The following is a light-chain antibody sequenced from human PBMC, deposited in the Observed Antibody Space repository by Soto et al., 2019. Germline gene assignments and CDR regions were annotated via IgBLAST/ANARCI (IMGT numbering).Light chain of an antibody. J-gene: IGKJ1*01. CDR3: QQYFEWPPMT. CDR2: GAS. Sequence: EVVLTQSPATLSLSLGETATLSCGASEIVVNDYLVWYQQRPGLAPRILISGASTRAAGISDRFRGSGSGTEFTLTISSLRSEDSAIYYCQQYFEWPPMTFGQGTKVDI. V-gene: IGKV3D-20*01. CDR1: EIVVNDY.